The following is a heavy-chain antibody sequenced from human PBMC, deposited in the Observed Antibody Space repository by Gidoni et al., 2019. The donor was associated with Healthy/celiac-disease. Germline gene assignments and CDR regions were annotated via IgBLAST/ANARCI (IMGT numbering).Heavy chain of an antibody. CDR1: GGSFSVYY. V-gene: IGHV4-34*01. J-gene: IGHJ6*02. Sequence: QVQLQQWGAGLLKPSETLSLTCAVYGGSFSVYYWRWIRQPPGKGLEWIGEINHSGSTNYNPSLKSRVTISVDTSKNQFSLKLSSVTAADTAVYYCARGPGSGSYFYYYYGMDVWGQGTTVTGSS. CDR3: ARGPGSGSYFYYYYGMDV. D-gene: IGHD3-10*01. CDR2: INHSGST.